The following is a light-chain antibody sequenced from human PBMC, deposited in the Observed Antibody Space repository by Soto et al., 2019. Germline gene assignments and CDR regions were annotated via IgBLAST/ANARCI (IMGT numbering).Light chain of an antibody. CDR3: QAWDSSPGRV. CDR2: QDS. Sequence: SSELTQPPSVSVSPGQTASITCSGDKLGDKYACWYQQKPGQSPVLVIYQDSKRPSGIPERFSGSNSGNTATLTISGTQAMDEADYYCQAWDSSPGRVFGTGTKLTVL. V-gene: IGLV3-1*01. J-gene: IGLJ1*01. CDR1: KLGDKY.